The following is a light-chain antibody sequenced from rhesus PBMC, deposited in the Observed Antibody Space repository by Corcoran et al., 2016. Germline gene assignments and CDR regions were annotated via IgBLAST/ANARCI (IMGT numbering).Light chain of an antibody. Sequence: DIQMSQSPSSLSASVGDRVTITCRASQGISSYLNWYQQKPGKAPKLLIYYANSLASGVPSRFSGSGSGTECTLTISSLQPEDVATYYCQQGNSNPRTFGQGTKVEIK. J-gene: IGKJ1*01. CDR1: QGISSY. V-gene: IGKV1-32*02. CDR3: QQGNSNPRT. CDR2: YAN.